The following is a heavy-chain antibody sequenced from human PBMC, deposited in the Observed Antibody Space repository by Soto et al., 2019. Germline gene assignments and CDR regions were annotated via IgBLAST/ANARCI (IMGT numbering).Heavy chain of an antibody. CDR2: ITYTGVST. J-gene: IGHJ4*02. D-gene: IGHD6-13*01. CDR1: EFSFDDYA. CDR3: AKASVWYPYVDS. Sequence: EAQLLESGGDLVQPGGSLRLSCAASEFSFDDYAMSWVRQAPGKGLEWVSSITYTGVSTYYVDSVKGRFTISRDNSKDTLSLQMNSLRAEHTAIYYWAKASVWYPYVDSGGQGTLVTVSS. V-gene: IGHV3-23*01.